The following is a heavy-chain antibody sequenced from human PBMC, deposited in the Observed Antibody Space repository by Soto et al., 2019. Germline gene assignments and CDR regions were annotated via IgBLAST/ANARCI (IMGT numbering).Heavy chain of an antibody. D-gene: IGHD6-13*01. V-gene: IGHV3-23*01. Sequence: EVQLLESGGGLVQPGGSLRLSCVASGFTFSNYAMSWVRQAPGKGLEWVSVVSGGGGSTYYADSVKGRFTISRDNSKNTLYLQMNSLRAEDTAVYFCAKERYSSIWYGVDYWCQGTLVTVSS. CDR3: AKERYSSIWYGVDY. CDR2: VSGGGGST. CDR1: GFTFSNYA. J-gene: IGHJ4*02.